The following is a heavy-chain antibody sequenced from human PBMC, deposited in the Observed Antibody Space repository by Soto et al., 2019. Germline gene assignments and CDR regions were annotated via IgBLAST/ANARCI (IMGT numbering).Heavy chain of an antibody. CDR2: IIPIFGTA. CDR3: ARDFQDHNWNLNWLDP. D-gene: IGHD1-7*01. V-gene: IGHV1-69*06. Sequence: SVKVSCKASGGTFSSYAISWVRQAPGQGLEWMGGIIPIFGTANYAQKFQGRVTITADKSTSTAYMELSSLRSEDTAVYYCARDFQDHNWNLNWLDPWGQGTLVTVYS. CDR1: GGTFSSYA. J-gene: IGHJ5*02.